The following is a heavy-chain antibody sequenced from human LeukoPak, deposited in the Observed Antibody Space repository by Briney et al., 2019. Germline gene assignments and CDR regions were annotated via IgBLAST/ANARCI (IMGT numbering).Heavy chain of an antibody. CDR1: GSTLSSYE. CDR2: ISSSGSTI. Sequence: PGGSLRLSCAASGSTLSSYEMNWVRQAPGKGLEWVSYISSSGSTIYYADSVKGRFTISRDNAKNSLYLQMNSLRAEDTAVYYCASGIAAAGYFDYWGQGTLVTVSS. J-gene: IGHJ4*02. CDR3: ASGIAAAGYFDY. V-gene: IGHV3-48*03. D-gene: IGHD6-13*01.